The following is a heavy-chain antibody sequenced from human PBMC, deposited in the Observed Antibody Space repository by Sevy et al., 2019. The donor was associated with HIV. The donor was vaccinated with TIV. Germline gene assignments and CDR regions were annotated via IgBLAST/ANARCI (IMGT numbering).Heavy chain of an antibody. CDR2: ISGSGGST. CDR1: GFTFSSYA. V-gene: IGHV3-23*01. J-gene: IGHJ4*02. CDR3: AKGLGSGSYSGVDY. D-gene: IGHD1-26*01. Sequence: GGSLRLSCAASGFTFSSYAMSWVRQAPGKGLEWVSAISGSGGSTYYADSVKGRFTISRDNSKNTLYLQMNSLRAEDTAVYYCAKGLGSGSYSGVDYWGQGTLVTVSS.